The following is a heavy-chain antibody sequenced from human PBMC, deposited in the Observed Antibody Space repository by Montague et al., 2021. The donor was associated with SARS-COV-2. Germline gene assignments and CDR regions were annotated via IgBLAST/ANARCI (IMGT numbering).Heavy chain of an antibody. D-gene: IGHD3-16*02. Sequence: SETLSLTCTVSGGSISSSSYYWGWIRQPPGKGLEWIGSTYYSGSTYYNPSLKSRVTISVDTSKNQFSLKLSSVTAADTAVYYCARALIMITFGGVIAHWFDPWGQGTLVTVST. CDR3: ARALIMITFGGVIAHWFDP. V-gene: IGHV4-39*07. CDR2: TYYSGST. J-gene: IGHJ5*02. CDR1: GGSISSSSYY.